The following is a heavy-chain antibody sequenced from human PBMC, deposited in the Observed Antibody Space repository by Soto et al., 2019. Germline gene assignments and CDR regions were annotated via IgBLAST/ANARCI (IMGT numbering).Heavy chain of an antibody. CDR2: INPNSGGA. CDR1: GYPFTGYY. J-gene: IGHJ4*02. D-gene: IGHD3-3*01. Sequence: QVQLVQSGAEVKKPGASVKVSCKASGYPFTGYYMPWVRQAPGQGLAWMGWINPNSGGANYAHKFKGWVTITRETSICTAYMELSMLRYYDTAVYYCARQYYDFWSGYRVWYFDDWGQGTLVTVSS. V-gene: IGHV1-2*04. CDR3: ARQYYDFWSGYRVWYFDD.